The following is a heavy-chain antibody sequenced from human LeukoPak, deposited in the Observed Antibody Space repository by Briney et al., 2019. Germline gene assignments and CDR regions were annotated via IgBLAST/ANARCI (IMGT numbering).Heavy chain of an antibody. Sequence: GGSLRLSCAASGFTFSSYGMHWVRQAPGKGLEWVAVIWYDGSNKYYADSVKGRFTISRDNSRNTLYLQMNSLRAEDTAVYYCTRAPPSVLPYNWFDPWGQGTLVTVSS. V-gene: IGHV3-33*08. CDR3: TRAPPSVLPYNWFDP. CDR2: IWYDGSNK. J-gene: IGHJ5*02. D-gene: IGHD4/OR15-4a*01. CDR1: GFTFSSYG.